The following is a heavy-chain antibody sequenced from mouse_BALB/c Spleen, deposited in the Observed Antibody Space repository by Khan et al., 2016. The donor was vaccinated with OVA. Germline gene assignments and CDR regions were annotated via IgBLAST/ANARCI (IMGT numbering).Heavy chain of an antibody. CDR1: GLHINDTY. Sequence: EVQLQQSGAELVKSGATVKLSCTASGLHINDTYMHWLKQWPEQGLAWIGRIDPPNGNTNYAPTFQGKATITADTSSNTAYRQLSSMTSEDTTVYYGARKARKWGQGTTLTVSS. J-gene: IGHJ2*01. CDR2: IDPPNGNT. CDR3: ARKARK. V-gene: IGHV14-3*02.